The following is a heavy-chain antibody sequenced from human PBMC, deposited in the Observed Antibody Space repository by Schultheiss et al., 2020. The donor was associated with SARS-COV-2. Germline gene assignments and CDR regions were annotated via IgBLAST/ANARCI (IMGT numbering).Heavy chain of an antibody. J-gene: IGHJ4*02. CDR1: GGSISSSSYY. Sequence: SETLSLTCTVSGGSISSSSYYWGWIRQPPGKGLEWIGSIYYSGSTYYNPSLKSRVTISVDTSKNQFSLKLSSVTAADTAVYYCARSDSRWGFVNYWGQGTLVTVS. CDR3: ARSDSRWGFVNY. V-gene: IGHV4-39*01. CDR2: IYYSGST. D-gene: IGHD3-16*01.